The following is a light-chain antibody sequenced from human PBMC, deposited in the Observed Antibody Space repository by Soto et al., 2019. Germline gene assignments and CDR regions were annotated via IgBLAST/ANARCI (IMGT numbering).Light chain of an antibody. CDR1: KIGSKI. Sequence: SYELSHPPSVSLAPGRTAKITCGGDKIGSKIVHWYKQRPGQAPVAVVFDATDRPSGIPDRISASRSGDTATLTISRVDAGDEADYYCQVWASTAEFFVFGSGTKVTVL. CDR3: QVWASTAEFFV. V-gene: IGLV3-21*02. J-gene: IGLJ1*01. CDR2: DAT.